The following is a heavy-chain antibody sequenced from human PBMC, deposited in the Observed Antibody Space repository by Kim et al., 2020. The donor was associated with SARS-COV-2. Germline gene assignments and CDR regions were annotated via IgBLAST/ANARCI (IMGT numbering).Heavy chain of an antibody. D-gene: IGHD3-10*01. V-gene: IGHV4-59*01. CDR3: ARESYYLASGSFVYYFDS. CDR2: IYYSGST. J-gene: IGHJ4*02. CDR1: GGSISTYY. Sequence: SETLSLTCSVSGGSISTYYWSWLRQPPGKGLEWIGYIYYSGSTDYNPSLMSRVTMSVDTSKNQFSLKLSSVTAADTAVYYCARESYYLASGSFVYYFDSWGQGTLVTVSS.